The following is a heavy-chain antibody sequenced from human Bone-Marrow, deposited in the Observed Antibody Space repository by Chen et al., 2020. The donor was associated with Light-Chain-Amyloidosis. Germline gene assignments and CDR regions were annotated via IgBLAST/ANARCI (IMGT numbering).Heavy chain of an antibody. V-gene: IGHV3-43*02. CDR1: GFKFDDYA. CDR2: ISGDGRTT. Sequence: EVQLVESGGGMIQPGGSLRVSCEASGFKFDDYAMHWVRQASGRGLEWVSLISGDGRTTHYADSVKGRFTISRDNSKRFLYLEMNSLRNEDTAIYYCTKDRNNDFWSGTSNWFDPWGQGTPVTVST. CDR3: TKDRNNDFWSGTSNWFDP. D-gene: IGHD3-3*01. J-gene: IGHJ5*02.